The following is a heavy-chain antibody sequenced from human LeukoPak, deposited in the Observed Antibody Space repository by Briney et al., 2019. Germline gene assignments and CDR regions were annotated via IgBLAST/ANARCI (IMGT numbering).Heavy chain of an antibody. D-gene: IGHD5-24*01. CDR1: GFTFSSYS. V-gene: IGHV3-21*04. CDR3: ARDRDSDPYYFDY. Sequence: GGSLRLSCAASGFTFSSYSMNWVRQAPGKGLEWVSSISSSSSYIYYADSVKGRFTISRDNSQNTLYLLMNSLRAEDTAVYYCARDRDSDPYYFDYWGQGTLVTVSS. CDR2: ISSSSSYI. J-gene: IGHJ4*02.